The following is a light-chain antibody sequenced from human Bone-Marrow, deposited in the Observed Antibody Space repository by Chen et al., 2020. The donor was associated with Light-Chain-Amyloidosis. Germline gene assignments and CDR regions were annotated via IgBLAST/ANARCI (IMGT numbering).Light chain of an antibody. CDR2: DDS. V-gene: IGLV3-21*02. Sequence: YVLTQPSSVPVAPGQTATIACGGNNIGSTSVHWYQQTPGQAPLLVVYDDSDRPSGIPERLSGSNSGNTATLTISGVEAGDEADYYCQVWDRSSDRPVFGGGTKLTVL. CDR1: NIGSTS. CDR3: QVWDRSSDRPV. J-gene: IGLJ3*02.